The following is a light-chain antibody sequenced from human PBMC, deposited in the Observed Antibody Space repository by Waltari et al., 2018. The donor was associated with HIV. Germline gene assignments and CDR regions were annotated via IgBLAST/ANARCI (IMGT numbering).Light chain of an antibody. Sequence: QSALAQPASVSGSPGQTITISCPGVARGPSTAVSWYQHRPGQAPKVIIYEVSNRPLGVSPRFSGSKSANTASLTISGLQFEDEADYFCTSYLSSATPEFGGGTRLTVL. J-gene: IGLJ3*02. CDR2: EVS. CDR3: TSYLSSATPE. CDR1: ARGPSTA. V-gene: IGLV2-14*01.